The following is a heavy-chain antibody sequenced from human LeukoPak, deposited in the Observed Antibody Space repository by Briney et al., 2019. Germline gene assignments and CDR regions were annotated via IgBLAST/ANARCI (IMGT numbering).Heavy chain of an antibody. CDR1: GAAISSYF. V-gene: IGHV4-4*07. Sequence: SETLSLTCTFSGAAISSYFRSWIRQPAGRGMEWIGRIYTSGTTNYNPSLKSRVTMSVDTSKNQFSLKLSSVTAADTAVYYCARGHDTINFEYWGQGTLVTVSS. D-gene: IGHD5-24*01. CDR2: IYTSGTT. J-gene: IGHJ4*02. CDR3: ARGHDTINFEY.